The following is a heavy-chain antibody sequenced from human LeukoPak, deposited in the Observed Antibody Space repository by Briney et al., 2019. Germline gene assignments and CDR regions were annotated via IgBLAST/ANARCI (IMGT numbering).Heavy chain of an antibody. CDR2: IYHSGST. CDR3: ARGRVTAILFDY. V-gene: IGHV4-30-2*01. J-gene: IGHJ4*02. CDR1: GGSISSGGYY. Sequence: SETLSLTCTVSGGSISSGGYYWSWIRQPPGKGLEWIGYIYHSGSTYYNPSLKSRVTISVDRSKNQFSLKLSSVTAADTAVYYCARGRVTAILFDYWGQGTLVTVSS. D-gene: IGHD5-18*01.